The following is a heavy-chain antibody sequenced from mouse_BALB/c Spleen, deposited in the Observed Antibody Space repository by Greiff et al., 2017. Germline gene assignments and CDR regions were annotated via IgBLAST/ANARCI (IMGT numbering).Heavy chain of an antibody. D-gene: IGHD2-12*01. CDR3: AVTRDYFDY. CDR1: GFTFSSYT. Sequence: DVMLVESGGGLVQPGGSLKLSCAASGFTFSSYTMSWVRQTPEKRLEWVAYISNGGGSTYYPDTVKGRFTISRDNAKNTLYLQMSSLKSEDTAMYYCAVTRDYFDYWGQGTTLTVSS. V-gene: IGHV5-12-2*01. J-gene: IGHJ2*01. CDR2: ISNGGGST.